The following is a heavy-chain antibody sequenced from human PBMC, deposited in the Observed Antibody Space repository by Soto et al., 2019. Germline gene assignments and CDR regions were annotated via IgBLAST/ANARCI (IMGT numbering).Heavy chain of an antibody. V-gene: IGHV5-10-1*01. CDR1: GYSFTSYW. CDR3: ARPYSSSSDYYYYGMDV. CDR2: IDPSDSYT. D-gene: IGHD6-6*01. J-gene: IGHJ6*02. Sequence: GESLKISCKGSGYSFTSYWISWVRQMPGKGLEWMGRIDPSDSYTNYSPSFQGHVTISADKSISTAYLQWSSLKASDTAMYYCARPYSSSSDYYYYGMDVWGQGTTVTVSS.